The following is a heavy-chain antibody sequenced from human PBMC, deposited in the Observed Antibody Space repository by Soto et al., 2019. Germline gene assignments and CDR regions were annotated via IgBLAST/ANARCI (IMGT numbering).Heavy chain of an antibody. CDR3: ARYDYGSGDDYNIDY. D-gene: IGHD3-10*01. J-gene: IGHJ4*02. V-gene: IGHV4-4*02. Sequence: QVQLQESGPGLVKPSGTLSLTCAVSGASIISMNWWSWVRQPPGKGLEWIGEIHHSGGTNYNPSLMSRVTISVDKSKNQFSLKLTSVTAADTAVYYCARYDYGSGDDYNIDYWGQGTLVTVSS. CDR1: GASIISMNW. CDR2: IHHSGGT.